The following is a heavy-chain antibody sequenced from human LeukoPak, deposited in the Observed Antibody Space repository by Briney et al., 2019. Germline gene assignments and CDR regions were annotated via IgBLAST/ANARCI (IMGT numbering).Heavy chain of an antibody. D-gene: IGHD3-3*01. Sequence: SVKVSCKASGGTFSSYAISWVRQAPGQGLEWMGGIIHIYGTANYAQKFQGRVTITADESTSTAYMELSSLRSEDTAVYYCARDSGHDFWSGYYSRYPAYYYYYYMDVWGKGTTVTVSS. CDR1: GGTFSSYA. V-gene: IGHV1-69*13. CDR2: IIHIYGTA. CDR3: ARDSGHDFWSGYYSRYPAYYYYYYMDV. J-gene: IGHJ6*03.